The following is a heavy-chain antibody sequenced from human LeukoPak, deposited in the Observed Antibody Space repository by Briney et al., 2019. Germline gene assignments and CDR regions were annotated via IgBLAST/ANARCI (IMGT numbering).Heavy chain of an antibody. CDR3: ALMDV. CDR1: GYTFTDYY. Sequence: GASVTVSFKASGYTFTDYYMHWVRQAPGQGLDWMGWINPNRGGTNYAQKFHGRVTKTRDKSLRTAYMELSRLTYDDTAVYYCALMDVWGQGSTVTVCS. J-gene: IGHJ6*02. CDR2: INPNRGGT. V-gene: IGHV1-2*02.